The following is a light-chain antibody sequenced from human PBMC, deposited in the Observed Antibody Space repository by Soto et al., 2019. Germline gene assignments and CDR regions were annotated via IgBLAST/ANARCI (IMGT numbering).Light chain of an antibody. V-gene: IGLV2-11*01. CDR3: CSYGGSYSWV. Sequence: QSALTRPRSVSASPGQSVTISCTGTSSDVGSYKSVSWYQQSPGKAPKLMIYDVNKRPSGVPDRFSGSKSGNTASLTISGLQAEDESDYYCCSYGGSYSWVFGGGTKLTVL. CDR1: SSDVGSYKS. CDR2: DVN. J-gene: IGLJ3*02.